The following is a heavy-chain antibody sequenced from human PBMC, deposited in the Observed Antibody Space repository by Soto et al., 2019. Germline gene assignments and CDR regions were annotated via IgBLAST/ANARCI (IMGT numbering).Heavy chain of an antibody. CDR2: IDYSGST. V-gene: IGHV4-61*01. CDR3: ARANKEGDH. Sequence: PSGTLSLTCTVSGGSFSSGSSSWSWIRQPPGKGLEWIWYIDYSGSTNYNPSLNSSATISVDTSKNQFTLKLSSVTAADTAGYYCARANKEGDHWGQGTLVTVSS. CDR1: GGSFSSGSSS. J-gene: IGHJ4*02.